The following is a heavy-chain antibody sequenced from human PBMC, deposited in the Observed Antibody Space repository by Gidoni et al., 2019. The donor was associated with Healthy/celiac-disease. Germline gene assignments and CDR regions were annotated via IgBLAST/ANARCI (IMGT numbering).Heavy chain of an antibody. CDR2: ISAYNGNT. CDR3: ARSTPFAYDILTGTDY. CDR1: GYTFTSHG. V-gene: IGHV1-18*01. D-gene: IGHD3-9*01. Sequence: QVQLVQSGAEVKKPGASVKVSCKASGYTFTSHGISWVRPAPGQGLEWMGWISAYNGNTNYAQKLQGRVTMTTDTSTSTAYMELRSLRSDDTAVYYCARSTPFAYDILTGTDYWGQGTLVTVSS. J-gene: IGHJ4*02.